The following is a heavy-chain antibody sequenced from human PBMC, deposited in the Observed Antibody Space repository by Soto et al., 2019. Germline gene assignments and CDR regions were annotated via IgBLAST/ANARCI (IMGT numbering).Heavy chain of an antibody. D-gene: IGHD3-10*01. CDR2: ISAYNGYT. J-gene: IGHJ4*02. CDR3: ARDSTFLGRDYTSIRFDL. Sequence: QVQLVQSGAEVKKPGASVKVSCKASGYSFSDYGVSWVRQAPGQGLEWMGWISAYNGYTKNAQKFQGRVTLTTDTSTSTANMEPRSLRSDATAVYFCARDSTFLGRDYTSIRFDLWGQGTLVTVSS. V-gene: IGHV1-18*01. CDR1: GYSFSDYG.